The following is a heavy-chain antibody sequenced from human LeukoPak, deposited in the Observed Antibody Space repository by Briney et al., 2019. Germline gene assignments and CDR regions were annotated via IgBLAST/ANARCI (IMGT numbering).Heavy chain of an antibody. J-gene: IGHJ5*02. CDR2: IKSDGSTT. CDR1: GFTFSDYY. Sequence: GGSLRLSCAASGFTFSDYYMTWIRQAPGKGLVWVSRIKSDGSTTNYADSVKGRFTISRDNAKNTLYLQMNSLRAEDTAVYYCARELAVGGTWFDPWGQGTLVTVSS. V-gene: IGHV3-74*01. CDR3: ARELAVGGTWFDP. D-gene: IGHD6-19*01.